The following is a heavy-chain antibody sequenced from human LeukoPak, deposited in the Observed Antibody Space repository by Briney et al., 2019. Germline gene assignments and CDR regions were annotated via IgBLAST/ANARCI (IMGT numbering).Heavy chain of an antibody. Sequence: PGGSLRLSCAASGFSFSSYAMHWVRQAPGKGLEYVSAISSDGGSTYYADSVKGGFTISRDNSKSTLSLHMSSLRAEDTAVYYCVKPVIQGGNPTRSPYFDYWGQGTLVTVSS. CDR2: ISSDGGST. D-gene: IGHD4-23*01. J-gene: IGHJ4*02. V-gene: IGHV3-64D*06. CDR1: GFSFSSYA. CDR3: VKPVIQGGNPTRSPYFDY.